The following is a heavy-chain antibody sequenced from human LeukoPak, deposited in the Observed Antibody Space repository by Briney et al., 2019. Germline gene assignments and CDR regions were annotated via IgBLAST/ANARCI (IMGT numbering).Heavy chain of an antibody. CDR1: GYTFTGYY. CDR2: INPNSGGT. CDR3: ARVGYYYDSSGYLLALATHSATNWFDP. D-gene: IGHD3-22*01. Sequence: GASVKVSCKASGYTFTGYYMHWVRQAPGQGLEGMGWINPNSGGTNCAQKFQGRVTMTRDTSISTAYMELSRLRSDDTAVYYCARVGYYYDSSGYLLALATHSATNWFDPWGQGTLVTVSS. V-gene: IGHV1-2*02. J-gene: IGHJ5*02.